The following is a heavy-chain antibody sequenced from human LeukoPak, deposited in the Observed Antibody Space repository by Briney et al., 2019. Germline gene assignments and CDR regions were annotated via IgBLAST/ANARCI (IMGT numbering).Heavy chain of an antibody. D-gene: IGHD2-21*02. J-gene: IGHJ3*01. CDR2: ISASSGDT. V-gene: IGHV3-23*01. CDR3: AKVSCGGNCFYAFDV. Sequence: PGGSLTLSCATSGFTFSSYALNWVRQAPGKGLEWVAGISASSGDTFYADSVKGRFTISRDSSKSTLFLQMNSLRAEDTAVYYCAKVSCGGNCFYAFDVWGRGTMVAVSS. CDR1: GFTFSSYA.